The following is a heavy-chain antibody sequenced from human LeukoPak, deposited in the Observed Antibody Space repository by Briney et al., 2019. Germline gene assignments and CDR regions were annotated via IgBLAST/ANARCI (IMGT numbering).Heavy chain of an antibody. CDR2: IYSGGST. J-gene: IGHJ1*01. CDR3: ARDSYSPEYFQH. V-gene: IGHV3-66*01. D-gene: IGHD2-15*01. Sequence: GGSLRLSCAASGFSVGNNYMSWVRQAPGKGLEWVSVIYSGGSTFYADSVKGRFTISRDNSKNTLYLQMNSLRAEDTAVYYCARDSYSPEYFQHWGQGTLVTVSS. CDR1: GFSVGNNY.